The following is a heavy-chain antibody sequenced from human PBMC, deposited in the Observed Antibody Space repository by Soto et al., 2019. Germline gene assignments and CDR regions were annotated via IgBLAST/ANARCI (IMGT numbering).Heavy chain of an antibody. D-gene: IGHD1-1*01. CDR2: IHYSGST. J-gene: IGHJ5*02. Sequence: SETLSLTCTVTGGSISDYYWSWIRQPPGKGLEWIGNIHYSGSTSYNPSLKSRATISVGTSKDQFSLKLTSVTAADTAVYYCARSGTTWFNWFDPWGQGTLVTVSS. V-gene: IGHV4-59*01. CDR1: GGSISDYY. CDR3: ARSGTTWFNWFDP.